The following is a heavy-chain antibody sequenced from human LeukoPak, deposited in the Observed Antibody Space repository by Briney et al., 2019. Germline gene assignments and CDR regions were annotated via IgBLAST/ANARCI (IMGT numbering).Heavy chain of an antibody. CDR3: AKDSSGWYFDY. V-gene: IGHV3-23*01. J-gene: IGHJ4*02. Sequence: GGSLRLSCAASGFTFSSYAMSWVRQAPGKGLEWVSAISGSGGSTYYADSEKGRFTISRDNSKNTLYLQMSSLRAEDTAVYYCAKDSSGWYFDYWGQGTLVTVSS. CDR2: ISGSGGST. CDR1: GFTFSSYA. D-gene: IGHD6-19*01.